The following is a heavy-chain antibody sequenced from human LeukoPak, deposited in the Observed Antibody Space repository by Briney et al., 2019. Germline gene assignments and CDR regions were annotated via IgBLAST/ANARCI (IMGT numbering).Heavy chain of an antibody. CDR3: ARRGYDRGIY. Sequence: SETLSLTCAVYGGSFSGYYWSWIRQPPGKGLEWIGEINHSGSTNYNPSLKSRVTISVDTSKNQFSLKLSSVTAADTAVYYCARRGYDRGIYWGQGTLVTVSS. CDR2: INHSGST. J-gene: IGHJ4*02. V-gene: IGHV4-34*01. CDR1: GGSFSGYY. D-gene: IGHD3-16*01.